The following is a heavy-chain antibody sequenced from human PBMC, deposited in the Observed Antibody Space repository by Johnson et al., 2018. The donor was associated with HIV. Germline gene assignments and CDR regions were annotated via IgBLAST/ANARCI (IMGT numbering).Heavy chain of an antibody. CDR2: VSGNALST. CDR3: AKDFLVSRPSEHDAFDI. D-gene: IGHD5/OR15-5a*01. Sequence: MLLVESGGGLVQPGGSLRLSCEASGFTFSSYAMSWVRQAPGKGLDWVSSVSGNALSTNYAHSVKGRFTISRDNSKNTLYLQMNSLRAEDTAVYYCAKDFLVSRPSEHDAFDIWGQGTLVTVSS. V-gene: IGHV3-23*04. CDR1: GFTFSSYA. J-gene: IGHJ3*02.